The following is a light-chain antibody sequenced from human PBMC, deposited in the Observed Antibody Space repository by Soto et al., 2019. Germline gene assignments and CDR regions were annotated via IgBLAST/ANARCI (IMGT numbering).Light chain of an antibody. V-gene: IGLV1-40*01. CDR3: QSYDSSLSGSVV. J-gene: IGLJ2*01. Sequence: QSALTQPPSVSGAPGQRVTISCTGSSCNIGAGYDVHWYQQLPGTAPKLLIYGNSNRPSGVPDRFSGSKSGTSASLAITGLKAEDEADYYCQSYDSSLSGSVVFGGGTKLTVL. CDR2: GNS. CDR1: SCNIGAGYD.